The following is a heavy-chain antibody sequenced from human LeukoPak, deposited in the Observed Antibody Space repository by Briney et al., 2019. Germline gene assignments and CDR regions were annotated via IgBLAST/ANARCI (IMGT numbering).Heavy chain of an antibody. Sequence: SETLSLTCAVYGVSFSGYYWSWIRQPPGKGLEWIGEINHSGSTNYNPSLKSRVTISVDTSKNQFSLKLSSVTAADTAVYYCARGSLGAFDIWGQGTMVTVSS. D-gene: IGHD3-3*01. CDR3: ARGSLGAFDI. CDR2: INHSGST. CDR1: GVSFSGYY. J-gene: IGHJ3*02. V-gene: IGHV4-34*01.